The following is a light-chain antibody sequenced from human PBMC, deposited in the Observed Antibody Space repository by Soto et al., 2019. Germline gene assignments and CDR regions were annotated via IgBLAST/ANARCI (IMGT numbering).Light chain of an antibody. CDR1: QSVSSY. CDR3: QQRSNWPIT. Sequence: EFVLTQSPGTLSLSPGERATLSCRASQSVSSYLAWYQQKPGQAPRLLIYDASNRATGIPARFSGSGSGTDFTPTISSLEPEDFAVYYCQQRSNWPITFGQGTRLEIK. CDR2: DAS. V-gene: IGKV3-11*01. J-gene: IGKJ5*01.